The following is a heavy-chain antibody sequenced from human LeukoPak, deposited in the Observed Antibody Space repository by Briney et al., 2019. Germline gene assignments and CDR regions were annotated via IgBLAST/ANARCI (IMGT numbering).Heavy chain of an antibody. D-gene: IGHD1-26*01. Sequence: GGSLRLSCAASGFPFSDYYMSWIRQAPGRGLAWISYVSNNGSVTSYADSVKGRFTISSDNAENSVYLQMNSLRADNTGIYYRAVSGSLPNYWGQGTLVTVSS. V-gene: IGHV3-11*01. CDR1: GFPFSDYY. CDR3: AVSGSLPNY. J-gene: IGHJ4*02. CDR2: VSNNGSVT.